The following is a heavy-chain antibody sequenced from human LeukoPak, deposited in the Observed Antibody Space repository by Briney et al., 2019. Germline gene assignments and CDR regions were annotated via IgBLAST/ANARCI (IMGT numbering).Heavy chain of an antibody. D-gene: IGHD4-23*01. CDR1: GSISSYY. CDR2: SYYNGSP. CDR3: AGVRSTVGWRSFDY. V-gene: IGHV4-59*08. J-gene: IGHJ4*02. Sequence: PSETLSLTCTVSGSISSYYGSWIRQPPGKGREWIGDSYYNGSPNSNTSLKSRVTISVDTPKNQFSLKLTSVTAADTAVYYCAGVRSTVGWRSFDYWGQGTLVTVSS.